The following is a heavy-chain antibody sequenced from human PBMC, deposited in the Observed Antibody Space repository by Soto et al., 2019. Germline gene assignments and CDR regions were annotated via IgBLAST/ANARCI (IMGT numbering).Heavy chain of an antibody. J-gene: IGHJ4*02. D-gene: IGHD2-8*01. Sequence: EVQLVESGGAIVQPGGSLRLSCATSGVTFSSYPIHWVRQAPGKGPVWVSRITEDGSGTTYADSVKGRFTVTRDNAKNTMYLQMSGLGADDTAVYHCVRGTNGWRGMDYWGQGTLVTVSS. CDR3: VRGTNGWRGMDY. CDR1: GVTFSSYP. CDR2: ITEDGSGT. V-gene: IGHV3-74*01.